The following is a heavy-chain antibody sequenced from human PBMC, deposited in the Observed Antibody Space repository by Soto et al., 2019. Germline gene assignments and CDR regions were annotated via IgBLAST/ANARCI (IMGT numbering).Heavy chain of an antibody. Sequence: EVQLLQSGGGLVQPGGSLRLSCAASGFTFSSYAMTWVRQAPGKGLEWVSVMSGSGTTTYYADSVKGRFTISRDTSRNTLYLQMNSLRAEDTAVYYCAKFRLYGDYGNWFDPWGQGTLVTVSS. CDR1: GFTFSSYA. D-gene: IGHD4-17*01. CDR3: AKFRLYGDYGNWFDP. J-gene: IGHJ5*02. V-gene: IGHV3-23*01. CDR2: MSGSGTTT.